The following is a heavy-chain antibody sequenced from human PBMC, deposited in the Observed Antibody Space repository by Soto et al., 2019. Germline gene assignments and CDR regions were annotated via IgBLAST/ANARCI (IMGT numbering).Heavy chain of an antibody. V-gene: IGHV5-51*01. D-gene: IGHD3-3*01. J-gene: IGHJ6*02. CDR1: GYSCTSYW. Sequence: GECLKISCQGYGYSCTSYWIGDVRQMPGKGLEWMGIIYPGDSDTRYSPSFQGQVTISADKSISTAYLQWSSLKASDTDMYYCARSDTIFGVAHSYYGMDAWGQATTVPVSS. CDR3: ARSDTIFGVAHSYYGMDA. CDR2: IYPGDSDT.